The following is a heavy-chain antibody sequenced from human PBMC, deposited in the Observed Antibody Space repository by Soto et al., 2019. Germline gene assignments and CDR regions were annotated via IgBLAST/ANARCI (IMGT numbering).Heavy chain of an antibody. CDR1: GYSFTTFW. Sequence: GESLKISCNVSGYSFTTFWINWVRQMPEKGLEWMGRLDPADSFTNYSPSFQGHVTISVDKSINTAYLQWSSLKASETAIYYCDRNPYDPRTYLDALDVWGQGTMVTVSS. CDR2: LDPADSFT. CDR3: DRNPYDPRTYLDALDV. D-gene: IGHD3-16*01. J-gene: IGHJ3*01. V-gene: IGHV5-10-1*01.